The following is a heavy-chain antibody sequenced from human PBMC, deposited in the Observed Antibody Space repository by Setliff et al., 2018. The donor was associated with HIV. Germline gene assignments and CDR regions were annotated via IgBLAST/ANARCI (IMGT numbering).Heavy chain of an antibody. CDR3: ARGESTTWDLAEYFQH. CDR1: GVSVSSGGYY. D-gene: IGHD2-2*01. Sequence: SGTLSLTCTVSGVSVSSGGYYWSWIRQHPGKGLEWIGYVYYTGTSYFNPSLKSRITISVDTSKNHFSLKLGFVTAADTAVYYCARGESTTWDLAEYFQHWGHGTLVTVSS. V-gene: IGHV4-31*03. J-gene: IGHJ1*01. CDR2: VYYTGTS.